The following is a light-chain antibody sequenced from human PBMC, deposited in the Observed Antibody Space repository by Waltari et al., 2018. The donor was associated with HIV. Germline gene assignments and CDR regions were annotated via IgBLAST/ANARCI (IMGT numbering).Light chain of an antibody. J-gene: IGKJ4*01. CDR1: ENISRS. CDR3: QQRINWLS. V-gene: IGKV3-11*01. CDR2: DAV. Sequence: EVVLKQSPATLSLSPGERATLSCRASENISRSLAWYQQRPGQAPRFLIYDAVNRAAGSPGRFSGSGSGTDFTLTISSLEPEDFAVYYCQQRINWLSFGGGTKVEIK.